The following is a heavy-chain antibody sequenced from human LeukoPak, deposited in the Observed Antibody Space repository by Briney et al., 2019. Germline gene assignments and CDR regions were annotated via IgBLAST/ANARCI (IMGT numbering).Heavy chain of an antibody. V-gene: IGHV3-48*04. D-gene: IGHD4-17*01. CDR2: ISSSGSTI. CDR1: GFTFSNHG. Sequence: GGSLRLSCAASGFTFSNHGMNWVRQAPGKGLEWVSYISSSGSTIYYADSVKGRFTISRDNAKNSLYLQMNSLRAEDTAVYYCARDYMVTTFPYYYYMDVWGKGTTVTISS. CDR3: ARDYMVTTFPYYYYMDV. J-gene: IGHJ6*03.